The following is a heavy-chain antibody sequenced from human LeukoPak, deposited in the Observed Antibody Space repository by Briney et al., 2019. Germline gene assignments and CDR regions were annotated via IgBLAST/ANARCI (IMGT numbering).Heavy chain of an antibody. D-gene: IGHD3-22*01. CDR2: IYSGGST. Sequence: PGGSLRLSCAASGFTVSSNYMSWVRQAPGKGLEWVSVIYSGGSTYYADSVKGRFTVSRDNSKNTLYLQMNSLRAEDTAVYYCARAPFTYDSSGDSFDIWGLGTMVTVSS. CDR3: ARAPFTYDSSGDSFDI. J-gene: IGHJ3*02. CDR1: GFTVSSNY. V-gene: IGHV3-66*01.